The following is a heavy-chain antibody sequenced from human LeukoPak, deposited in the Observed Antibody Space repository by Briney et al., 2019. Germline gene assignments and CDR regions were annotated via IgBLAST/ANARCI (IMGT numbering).Heavy chain of an antibody. CDR1: GYSFTSYW. J-gene: IGHJ5*02. CDR2: IYPGDSET. Sequence: GESLKISCKGSGYSFTSYWIGWVRQMPGKGLEWMGIIYPGDSETRYSPSFRGQVTMSVDKPTNTAYLQWSSLKASDTAMYYCAKRGARDYYESSSFDPWGQGTLVTVSS. D-gene: IGHD3-22*01. V-gene: IGHV5-51*01. CDR3: AKRGARDYYESSSFDP.